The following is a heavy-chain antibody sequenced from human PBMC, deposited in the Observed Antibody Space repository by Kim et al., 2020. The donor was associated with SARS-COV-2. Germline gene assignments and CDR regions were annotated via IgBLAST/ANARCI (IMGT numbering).Heavy chain of an antibody. CDR3: ARDAYGGNSDGMDV. J-gene: IGHJ6*02. Sequence: ASVKVSCRASGYKFTTYGIGWVRQAPGQGLEWMGWISGYDGNTRYAQKFQGRVTMTTDTSTSTAYMELRSLRSGDTAVYYCARDAYGGNSDGMDVWGQGTTVSVSS. V-gene: IGHV1-18*04. CDR1: GYKFTTYG. D-gene: IGHD1-26*01. CDR2: ISGYDGNT.